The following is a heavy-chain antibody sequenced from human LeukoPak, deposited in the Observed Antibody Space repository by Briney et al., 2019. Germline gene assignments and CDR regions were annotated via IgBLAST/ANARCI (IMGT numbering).Heavy chain of an antibody. V-gene: IGHV3-30*18. Sequence: PGRSLRLSCAASGFTFSSYGMHWVRQAPGKGLEWVAVISYDGGNKYYADSVKGRFTISRDNSKNTLYLQMNSLRAEDTAVYYCAKDREMATIFRYFDYWGQGTLVTVSS. CDR3: AKDREMATIFRYFDY. CDR2: ISYDGGNK. J-gene: IGHJ4*02. CDR1: GFTFSSYG. D-gene: IGHD5-24*01.